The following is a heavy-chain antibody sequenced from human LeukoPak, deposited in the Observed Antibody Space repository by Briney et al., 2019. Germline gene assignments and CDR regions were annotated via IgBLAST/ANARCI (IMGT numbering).Heavy chain of an antibody. CDR2: VSGSGGST. D-gene: IGHD2-2*01. CDR1: GFXFSDYY. Sequence: GGSLRLSCVASGFXFSDYYISWIRQAPGKGLEWVSVVSGSGGSTYYADSVKGRFTISRDNSKNTLYLQTNSLKAEDTAVYYCAKESELLCGGWFDPWGQGTLVTVSS. CDR3: AKESELLCGGWFDP. V-gene: IGHV3-23*01. J-gene: IGHJ5*02.